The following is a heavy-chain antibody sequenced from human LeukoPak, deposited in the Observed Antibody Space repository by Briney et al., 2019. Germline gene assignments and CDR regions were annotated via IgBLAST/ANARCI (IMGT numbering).Heavy chain of an antibody. V-gene: IGHV3-7*01. CDR1: GFTFSSFS. J-gene: IGHJ5*02. CDR3: ARDSDEYWFDP. CDR2: IKQDGSEK. Sequence: GGSLRLSCAASGFTFSSFSMNWVRQAPGKGLEWVANIKQDGSEKYYVDSVKGRFTISRDNAKNSLYLQMNSLRAEDTAVYYCARDSDEYWFDPWGQGTLVTVSS.